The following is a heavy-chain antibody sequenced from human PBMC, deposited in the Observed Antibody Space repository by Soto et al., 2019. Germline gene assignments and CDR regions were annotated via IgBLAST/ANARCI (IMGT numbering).Heavy chain of an antibody. CDR1: GGSISSSSYY. Sequence: QLQLQESGPGLVKPSETLSLTCTVPGGSISSSSYYWGWIRQPPGKGLEWIGSIYYSGSTYYNPSLKSRVTISVDTSKNQFSLKLSSVTAADTAVYYCARPRRTGEGWFDPWGQGTLVTVSS. CDR3: ARPRRTGEGWFDP. CDR2: IYYSGST. V-gene: IGHV4-39*01. J-gene: IGHJ5*02. D-gene: IGHD3-16*01.